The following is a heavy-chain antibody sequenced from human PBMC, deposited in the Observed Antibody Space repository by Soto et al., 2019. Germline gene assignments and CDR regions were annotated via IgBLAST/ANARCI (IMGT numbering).Heavy chain of an antibody. CDR3: ARDPGIAGAGQPPYSYYGMDV. CDR2: IWYDGSNK. CDR1: GFTFSSYG. V-gene: IGHV3-33*01. D-gene: IGHD6-13*01. J-gene: IGHJ6*02. Sequence: QVQLVESGGGVVQPGRSLRLSCAASGFTFSSYGMHWVRQAPGKGLEWVAVIWYDGSNKYYADSVKGPFTISRDNSKNTLYLQMNSLRAEDTAVYYCARDPGIAGAGQPPYSYYGMDVWGQGTTVTVSS.